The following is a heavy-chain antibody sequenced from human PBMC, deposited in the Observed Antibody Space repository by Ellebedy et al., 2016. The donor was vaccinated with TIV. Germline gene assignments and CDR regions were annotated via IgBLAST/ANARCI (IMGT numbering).Heavy chain of an antibody. CDR3: ARDGRSRSYGMDV. V-gene: IGHV3-21*01. CDR1: GFTFSSYS. J-gene: IGHJ6*02. CDR2: ISSSSSYI. Sequence: GESLKISCAASGFTFSSYSMNWVRQAPGKGLEWVSSISSSSSYIYYADSVKGRFTISRDNAKNSLYLQMNSLRDEDTAVYYCARDGRSRSYGMDVWGQGTTVTVSS. D-gene: IGHD2-2*01.